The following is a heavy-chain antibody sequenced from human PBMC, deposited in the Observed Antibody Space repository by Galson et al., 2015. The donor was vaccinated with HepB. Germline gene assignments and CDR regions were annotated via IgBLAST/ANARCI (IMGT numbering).Heavy chain of an antibody. J-gene: IGHJ4*02. CDR1: GFTFSSYA. CDR2: ISGSGGST. Sequence: SLRLSCAASGFTFSSYAMSWVRQAPGKGLEWVSAISGSGGSTYYADSVKGRFTISRDNSKNTLYLQMNSLRAEDTAVYYCAKDRSYVAAAGKGPFDYWGQGTLVTVSS. D-gene: IGHD6-13*01. CDR3: AKDRSYVAAAGKGPFDY. V-gene: IGHV3-23*01.